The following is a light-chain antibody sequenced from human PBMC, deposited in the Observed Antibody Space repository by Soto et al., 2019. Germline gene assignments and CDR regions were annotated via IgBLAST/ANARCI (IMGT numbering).Light chain of an antibody. CDR3: QQYGTSPWT. J-gene: IGKJ1*01. V-gene: IGKV3-20*01. CDR1: QSVGDNY. CDR2: TAS. Sequence: EIVLTQSPGTLSLSPGERATLSCRASQSVGDNYLAWFQQKPGQAPSLLIFTASRRASGIPDGFSGSGSGADFALTISRLEPEDFAVYYWQQYGTSPWTFGQGTKVEIK.